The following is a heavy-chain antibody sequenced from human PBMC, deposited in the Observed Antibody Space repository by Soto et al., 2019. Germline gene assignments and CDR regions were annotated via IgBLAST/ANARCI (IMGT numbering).Heavy chain of an antibody. CDR1: GASIRSSAY. J-gene: IGHJ6*02. D-gene: IGHD5-18*01. CDR3: ACIFSGGYSDGFYYYGMDV. Sequence: SETLSLTCTVSGASIRSSAYWGWIRQPPGKGLEWIGSIYSIGNTYYNPSLKSGVTISADTSKNQFSLKLISVTAADTAVYYCACIFSGGYSDGFYYYGMDVWGQGTTVTVSS. V-gene: IGHV4-39*01. CDR2: IYSIGNT.